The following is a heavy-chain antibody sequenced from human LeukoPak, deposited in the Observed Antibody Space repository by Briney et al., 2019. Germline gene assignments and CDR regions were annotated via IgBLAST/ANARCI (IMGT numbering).Heavy chain of an antibody. Sequence: GASVKVSCKASGYTFSNYGISWVRQAPGQGLEWMGWISAYNGNTYYAQKFQGRVTMTTDTPTNTAYMELRSLRSDDAAVYYCARDRYYFDRSDYYFFDYWGQGALVTVSS. CDR1: GYTFSNYG. CDR2: ISAYNGNT. CDR3: ARDRYYFDRSDYYFFDY. V-gene: IGHV1-18*01. D-gene: IGHD3-22*01. J-gene: IGHJ4*02.